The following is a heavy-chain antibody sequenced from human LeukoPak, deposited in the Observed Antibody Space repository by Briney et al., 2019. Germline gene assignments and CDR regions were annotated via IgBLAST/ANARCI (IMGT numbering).Heavy chain of an antibody. CDR3: ARHAGNRYGDFFDY. Sequence: SETLSLTCTVSDGSITNYYWSWIRQPPGKGLEWIAYSHYSKTTTYRPSLRSRATVSVDASKNQFSLKLSSVTAADTAVYYCARHAGNRYGDFFDYWGQGTLVTVSS. D-gene: IGHD4-17*01. J-gene: IGHJ4*02. V-gene: IGHV4-59*08. CDR2: SHYSKTT. CDR1: DGSITNYY.